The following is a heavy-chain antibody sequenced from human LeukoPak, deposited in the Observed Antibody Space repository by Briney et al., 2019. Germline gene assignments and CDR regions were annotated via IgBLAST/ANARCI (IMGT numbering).Heavy chain of an antibody. V-gene: IGHV4-61*02. CDR1: GGSISSGSYY. CDR2: IYTSGST. D-gene: IGHD5-18*01. CDR3: ASSGYSYGYYFDY. Sequence: SETLSLTCTVSGGSISSGSYYWSWIRQPAGKGLEWIGRIYTSGSTNYNPSLKSRVTLSVDTSKNQFSLKLSSVTAADTAVYYCASSGYSYGYYFDYWGQGTLVTVSS. J-gene: IGHJ4*02.